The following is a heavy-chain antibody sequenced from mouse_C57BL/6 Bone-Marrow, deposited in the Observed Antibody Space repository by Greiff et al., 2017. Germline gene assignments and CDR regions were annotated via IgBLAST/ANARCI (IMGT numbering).Heavy chain of an antibody. Sequence: EVKVVESGGGLVQPGGSMKLSCVASGFTFSNYWMNWVRQSPEKGLEWVAQIRLKSDNYATHYAESVKGRFTISRDDSKSSVYLQMNNLRAEDTGIYYCTGPYYSNYFAYWGQGTLVTVSA. CDR3: TGPYYSNYFAY. CDR2: IRLKSDNYAT. CDR1: GFTFSNYW. J-gene: IGHJ3*01. D-gene: IGHD2-5*01. V-gene: IGHV6-3*01.